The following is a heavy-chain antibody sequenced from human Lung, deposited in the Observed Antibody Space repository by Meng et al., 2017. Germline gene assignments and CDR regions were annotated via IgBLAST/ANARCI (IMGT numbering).Heavy chain of an antibody. D-gene: IGHD5-12*01. Sequence: EGRLVEFGGGLVKPGGSLRLSCEGSGFTFSNAYMTWVRQVPGKRLEWVGRIKSKPDGETIDYAAPVKGRFTISRDDSKTTVYLQMNSLKTEDTAVYYCSGHIDYWGQGTLVTVSS. J-gene: IGHJ4*02. V-gene: IGHV3-15*01. CDR2: IKSKPDGETI. CDR3: SGHIDY. CDR1: GFTFSNAY.